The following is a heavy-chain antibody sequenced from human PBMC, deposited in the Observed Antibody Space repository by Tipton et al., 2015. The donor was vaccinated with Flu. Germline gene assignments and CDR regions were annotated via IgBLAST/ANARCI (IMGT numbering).Heavy chain of an antibody. CDR1: GFTFSSYF. V-gene: IGHV3-21*01. CDR3: TREGADYASDY. Sequence: SLRLSCAASGFTFSSYFMNWARRAPGKGLEWVSSISSDGSRMYYAGSVRGRFTIFRDDAKNSLFLQMNSLRAEDTAVYYCTREGADYASDYWGQGTLVTVSS. CDR2: ISSDGSRM. J-gene: IGHJ4*02. D-gene: IGHD4/OR15-4a*01.